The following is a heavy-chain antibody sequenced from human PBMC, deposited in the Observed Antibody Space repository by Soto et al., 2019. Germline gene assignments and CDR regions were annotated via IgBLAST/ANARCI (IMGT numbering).Heavy chain of an antibody. V-gene: IGHV3-23*01. CDR1: GFTFSNYD. D-gene: IGHD6-13*01. CDR3: TKEWQHDS. J-gene: IGHJ5*01. Sequence: EVQLLESGGGLVQTGGSLRLSCAASGFTFSNYDMTWVRQAPGKGLECVSTINTSGGNTHYADSVKGRFSVSRDNSKNTLFLKMNSVRDEDTAVYYCTKEWQHDSWGQGTLVTVSS. CDR2: INTSGGNT.